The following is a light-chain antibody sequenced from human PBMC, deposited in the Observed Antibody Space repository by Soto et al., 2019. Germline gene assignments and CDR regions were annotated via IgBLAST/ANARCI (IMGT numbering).Light chain of an antibody. CDR2: SAS. CDR1: QSVSSN. J-gene: IGKJ1*01. Sequence: EIVMTQSPATLSVSPGERATLSCRASQSVSSNLAWYQQKPGQAPRLLIYSASTRATGIPVRFSGSGSVTEFTLTISSLQSEDFAVYYCQQYDSTPPTFGQGTKVEVK. CDR3: QQYDSTPPT. V-gene: IGKV3-15*01.